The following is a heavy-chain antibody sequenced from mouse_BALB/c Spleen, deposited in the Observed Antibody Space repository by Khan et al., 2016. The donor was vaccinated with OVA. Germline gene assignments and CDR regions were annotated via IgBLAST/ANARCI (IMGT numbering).Heavy chain of an antibody. D-gene: IGHD2-14*01. CDR1: GFSLSRYN. J-gene: IGHJ4*01. CDR3: ARAYYRYDGYYAMDY. Sequence: QVQLNESGPGLVAPSQSLSITCTVSGFSLSRYNIHWVRQPPGKGLEWLGMIWGGGGTDYNSTLKSRLSIRKDNSKSQVLLKMNSLQTDDTAMYYCARAYYRYDGYYAMDYWGQGTSVTVSS. CDR2: IWGGGGT. V-gene: IGHV2-6-4*01.